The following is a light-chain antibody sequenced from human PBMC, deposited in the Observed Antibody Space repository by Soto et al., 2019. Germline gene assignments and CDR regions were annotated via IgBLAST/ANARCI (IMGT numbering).Light chain of an antibody. Sequence: IQMTQSPSSLSAFVGDRVTITCRASQDIGNFLAWYQQKPGKVPKLLIYAASTLQSGVPSRFSGSGSGTDFTLTISSLQPEDVATYYCKKCKIPLFTIGGGTKIENX. CDR3: KKCKIPLFT. V-gene: IGKV1-27*01. J-gene: IGKJ4*01. CDR1: QDIGNF. CDR2: AAS.